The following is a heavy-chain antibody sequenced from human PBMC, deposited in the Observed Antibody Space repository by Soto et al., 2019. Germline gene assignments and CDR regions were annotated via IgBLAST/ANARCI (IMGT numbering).Heavy chain of an antibody. D-gene: IGHD3-9*01. CDR2: ISGSGVST. Sequence: GGSLRLSCAASGFTFSSYALSCVRQAPGKGLEWFSAISGSGVSTYYADSVKGRFTISRDNSKNTLYLQMNSLRAEDTAVYYCARSPYFVRGPLDYWGQGTLVSVSS. CDR1: GFTFSSYA. V-gene: IGHV3-23*01. J-gene: IGHJ4*02. CDR3: ARSPYFVRGPLDY.